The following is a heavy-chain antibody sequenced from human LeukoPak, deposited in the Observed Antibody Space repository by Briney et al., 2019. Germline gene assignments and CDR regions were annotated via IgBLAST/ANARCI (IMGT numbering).Heavy chain of an antibody. CDR3: ARARLREYDSSGYYYNWFDY. V-gene: IGHV4-61*02. CDR1: GGSINSGSYY. Sequence: SETLSLTCTVSGGSINSGSYYWSWIRQPAGKGLEWIGRINTSGSTTYNPSLKSRVTISVDTSKNQFSLKLSSVTAADTAVYYCARARLREYDSSGYYYNWFDYWGQGTLVTVSS. CDR2: INTSGST. J-gene: IGHJ4*02. D-gene: IGHD3-22*01.